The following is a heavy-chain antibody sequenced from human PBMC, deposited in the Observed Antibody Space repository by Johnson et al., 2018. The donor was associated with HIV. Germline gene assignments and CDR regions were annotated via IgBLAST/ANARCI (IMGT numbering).Heavy chain of an antibody. D-gene: IGHD2-15*01. J-gene: IGHJ3*02. Sequence: VQLVESGGGLVQPGGALRLSCAASGFTFSSYWMHWVRQAPGKGLVWVSRINSDGSSTTYADSVKGRFTISRDNSKNTLYLQMNSLRAEDTAVYYCAKGYWHAFDIWGQGTMVIVSS. CDR1: GFTFSSYW. V-gene: IGHV3-74*02. CDR3: AKGYWHAFDI. CDR2: INSDGSST.